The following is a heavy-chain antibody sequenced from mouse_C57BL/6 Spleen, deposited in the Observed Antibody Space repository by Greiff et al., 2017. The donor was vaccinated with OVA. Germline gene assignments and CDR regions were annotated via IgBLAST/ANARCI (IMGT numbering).Heavy chain of an antibody. J-gene: IGHJ4*01. V-gene: IGHV1-59*01. D-gene: IGHD2-1*01. CDR2: IDPSDSYT. CDR3: SSPLYYCNSSHAMDY. CDR1: GYTFTSYW. Sequence: QVQLQQPGAELVRPGTSVKLSCKASGYTFTSYWMHWVKQRPGQGLEWIGVIDPSDSYTNYNQKFKGKATLTVDTSSSTAYMQLSSLTSDDSSVYYFSSPLYYCNSSHAMDYWGQGTSVTVSS.